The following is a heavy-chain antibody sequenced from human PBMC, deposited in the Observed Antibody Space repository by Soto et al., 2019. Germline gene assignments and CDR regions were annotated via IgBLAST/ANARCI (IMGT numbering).Heavy chain of an antibody. CDR3: ARWGIAAGTY. Sequence: QVQLVESGGGVVQPGRSLRLSCAASGFTFSSYGMHWVRQAPGKGLEWVAVIWYDGSNKYYADYVKGRFTIARDNSQNTLYRQINSLRAEETAVYYCARWGIAAGTYWGQGTLVTVAS. CDR2: IWYDGSNK. V-gene: IGHV3-33*01. J-gene: IGHJ4*02. CDR1: GFTFSSYG. D-gene: IGHD6-13*01.